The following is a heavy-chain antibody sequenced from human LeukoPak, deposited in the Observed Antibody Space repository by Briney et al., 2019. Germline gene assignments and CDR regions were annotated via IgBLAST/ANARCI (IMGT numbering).Heavy chain of an antibody. D-gene: IGHD3-22*01. J-gene: IGHJ6*02. V-gene: IGHV4-59*01. CDR1: GGSISSYY. CDR2: IYYSGTT. CDR3: ARDRSSGYYDSYYYGMDV. Sequence: PSETLSLTCTVSGGSISSYYWSWIRQPPGKGLEWIGYIYYSGTTNYNPSLKSRVTISLDTSKNQFSLKLSSVTAADTAVYYCARDRSSGYYDSYYYGMDVWGQGTTVTVSS.